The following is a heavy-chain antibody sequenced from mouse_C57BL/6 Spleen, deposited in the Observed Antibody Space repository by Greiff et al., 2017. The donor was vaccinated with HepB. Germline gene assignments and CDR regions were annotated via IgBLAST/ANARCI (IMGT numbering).Heavy chain of an antibody. D-gene: IGHD1-1*01. J-gene: IGHJ3*01. Sequence: QVQLQQPGAELVKPGASVKLSCKASGYTFTSYWMHWVKQRPGQGLEWIGNINPSNGGTNYNEKFKGKASLTVDTSSSTANMQLSLLTSEDSAVYYCVRIYYCSSSYVPWFAYWGQGTFVTVSA. CDR3: VRIYYCSSSYVPWFAY. V-gene: IGHV1-53*01. CDR1: GYTFTSYW. CDR2: INPSNGGT.